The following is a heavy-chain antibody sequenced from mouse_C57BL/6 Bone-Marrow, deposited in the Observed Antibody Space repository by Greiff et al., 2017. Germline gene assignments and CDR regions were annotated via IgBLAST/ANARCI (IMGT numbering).Heavy chain of an antibody. V-gene: IGHV1-59*01. CDR2: IDPADGYT. CDR1: GYTFTSYW. D-gene: IGHD5-2*01. Sequence: QVQLKQPGAELVKPGTSVKLSCKASGYTFTSYWMHWVKQRPGQGLEWIGGIDPADGYTNYNQKFKGKATLTVDTSSSTAYMQLSSLTSEDSAVXYCAGDTVGEYVRAMDDGGQGTSVTVAS. J-gene: IGHJ4*01. CDR3: AGDTVGEYVRAMDD.